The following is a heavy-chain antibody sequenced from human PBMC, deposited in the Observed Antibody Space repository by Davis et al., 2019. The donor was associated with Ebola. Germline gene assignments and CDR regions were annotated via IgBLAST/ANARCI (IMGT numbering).Heavy chain of an antibody. V-gene: IGHV4-59*01. Sequence: MPGGSLRLSCTVSGGSISSYYWSWIRQPPGKGLEWIGYIYYSGSTNYNPSLKSRVTISVDTSKNQFSLKLSSVTAADTAVYYCARGGFRDSFDYWGQGTLVTVSS. CDR1: GGSISSYY. J-gene: IGHJ4*02. CDR3: ARGGFRDSFDY. CDR2: IYYSGST. D-gene: IGHD3-10*01.